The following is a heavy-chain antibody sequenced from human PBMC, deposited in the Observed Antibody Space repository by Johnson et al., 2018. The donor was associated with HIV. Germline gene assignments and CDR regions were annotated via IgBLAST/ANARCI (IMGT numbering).Heavy chain of an antibody. V-gene: IGHV3-74*02. D-gene: IGHD2-15*01. J-gene: IGHJ4*02. CDR1: GFTFSDYW. CDR2: INSNGGST. CDR3: ARGFISGGSKRDS. Sequence: EVQLVESGGGLVQPGGSLRLSCAASGFTFSDYWMHWVRQAPGKGLVWVSRINSNGGSTSYADSVKGRFTISRDNAKNTLYLQMNSLRAEDTAVYYCARGFISGGSKRDSWGQGTLVTVS.